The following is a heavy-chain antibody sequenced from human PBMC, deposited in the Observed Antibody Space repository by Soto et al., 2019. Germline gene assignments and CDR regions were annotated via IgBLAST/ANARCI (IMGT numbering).Heavy chain of an antibody. CDR1: GFTFSSYG. CDR2: ILSDGNNK. Sequence: QVQLVESGGGVVQPGRSLRLSCAASGFTFSSYGMLWVRQAPGKGLEWVAVILSDGNNKFYADSVKGRFTISRDNSKNTLYLQMDSLRVEDTAVYYCAKGRGNYWAIDSWGQGTLVTVSS. CDR3: AKGRGNYWAIDS. J-gene: IGHJ4*02. D-gene: IGHD1-7*01. V-gene: IGHV3-30*18.